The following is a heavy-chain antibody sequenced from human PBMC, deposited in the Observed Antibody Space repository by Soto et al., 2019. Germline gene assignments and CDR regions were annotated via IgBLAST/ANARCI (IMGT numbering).Heavy chain of an antibody. D-gene: IGHD3-3*02. CDR1: GFTFSDYY. J-gene: IGHJ4*02. V-gene: IGHV3-11*01. CDR2: ISSSGRTI. CDR3: ARNSEHLDY. Sequence: PGGSLRLSCAASGFTFSDYYMSWIRQAPGRGLEWVSYISSSGRTIYYADSVQGRFTISRDNAKKSLYLQMNSLRAEDTAVYYCARNSEHLDYWGQGTLVTVSS.